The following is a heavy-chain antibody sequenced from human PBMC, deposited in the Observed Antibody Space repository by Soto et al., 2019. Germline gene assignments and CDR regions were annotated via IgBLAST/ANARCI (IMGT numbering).Heavy chain of an antibody. CDR2: IKQDGSEK. V-gene: IGHV3-7*01. CDR1: GFTFSSYW. Sequence: GGSLRLSCAASGFTFSSYWMSWVRQAPGKGLEWVANIKQDGSEKYYVDSVKGRFTISRDNAKNSLYLQMNSLRAEDTAVYYCARREQWLTLPLYYYYYYMDVWGKGTTVTVSS. J-gene: IGHJ6*03. D-gene: IGHD6-19*01. CDR3: ARREQWLTLPLYYYYYYMDV.